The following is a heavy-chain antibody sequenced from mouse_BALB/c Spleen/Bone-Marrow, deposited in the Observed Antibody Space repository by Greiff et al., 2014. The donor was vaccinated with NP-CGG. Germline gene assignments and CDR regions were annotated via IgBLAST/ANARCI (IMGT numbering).Heavy chain of an antibody. D-gene: IGHD2-3*01. CDR1: GFTFSSYA. Sequence: EVMLMESGGGLVKPGGSLKLSCAASGFTFSSYAMSWVRQTPEKRLEWVATISSGGSYTYYPDSVKGRFTISRDNAKNTLYLQMSSLRSEDTAMYYCARHDGYYAMDYWGQGTSVTVSS. J-gene: IGHJ4*01. CDR3: ARHDGYYAMDY. CDR2: ISSGGSYT. V-gene: IGHV5-9-1*01.